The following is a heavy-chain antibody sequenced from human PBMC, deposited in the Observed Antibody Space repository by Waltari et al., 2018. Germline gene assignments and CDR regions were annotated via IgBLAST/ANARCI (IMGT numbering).Heavy chain of an antibody. D-gene: IGHD3-9*01. CDR2: SSSSISYI. V-gene: IGHV3-21*01. CDR1: GFTFSSYS. CDR3: ARGGIYDILTGFDY. Sequence: EVQLVESGGGLVKPGGSLRLSCAASGFTFSSYSMNWVRQAPGKGLEWVSSSSSSISYIYYADSVKGRFTISRDNAKNSLYLQMNSLRAEDTAVYYCARGGIYDILTGFDYWGQGTLVTVSS. J-gene: IGHJ4*02.